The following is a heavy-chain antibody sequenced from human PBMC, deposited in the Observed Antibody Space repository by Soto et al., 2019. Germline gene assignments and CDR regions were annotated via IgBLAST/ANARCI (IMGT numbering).Heavy chain of an antibody. CDR1: GGSISSGGYY. Sequence: PSETLSLTCTVSGGSISSGGYYWRWIREHPGEGLEWIGYIYYSGSTYYNPSLKSRVTISVDTSKNQFSLKLSSVTAADTAVYYCARIRTSSTPKTYYYYYYMDVWGKGTTVTVSS. J-gene: IGHJ6*03. D-gene: IGHD2-2*01. CDR2: IYYSGST. CDR3: ARIRTSSTPKTYYYYYYMDV. V-gene: IGHV4-31*03.